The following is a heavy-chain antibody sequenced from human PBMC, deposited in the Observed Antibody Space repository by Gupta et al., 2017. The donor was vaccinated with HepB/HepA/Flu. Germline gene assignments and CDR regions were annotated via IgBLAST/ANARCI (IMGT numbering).Heavy chain of an antibody. CDR3: ARVGYSYGTNWFDP. J-gene: IGHJ5*02. V-gene: IGHV4-34*01. D-gene: IGHD5-18*01. CDR1: GGSFCGYY. CDR2: IKHSGST. Sequence: QVQLQQWGAGLLKPSETLSLTCAAYGGSFCGYYWSWIRQPPGKGLEWIGEIKHSGSTNYNPSLKTRVTISVDTSKNQFSLKLSSVTAADTAVYYCARVGYSYGTNWFDPWGQGTLVTVSS.